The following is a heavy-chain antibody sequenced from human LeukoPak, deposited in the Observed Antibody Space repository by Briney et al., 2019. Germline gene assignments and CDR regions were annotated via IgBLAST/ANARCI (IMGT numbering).Heavy chain of an antibody. Sequence: PSETLSLTCTVSGGSISNYYWSRIRQPAGKGLEWIGRIYASGSTNYNPSLKSRVTMSVDTSKNQFSLKLSSVTAADTAVYYCARGGCSSTSCYNGFYYYYMDVWGKGTTVTVSS. CDR1: GGSISNYY. CDR2: IYASGST. J-gene: IGHJ6*03. V-gene: IGHV4-4*07. CDR3: ARGGCSSTSCYNGFYYYYMDV. D-gene: IGHD2-2*02.